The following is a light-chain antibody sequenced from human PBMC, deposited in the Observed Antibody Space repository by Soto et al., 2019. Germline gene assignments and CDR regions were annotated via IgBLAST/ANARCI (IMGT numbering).Light chain of an antibody. V-gene: IGKV1-5*01. Sequence: DIQMTQSPSTLSASVGDRVTITCRASQSISNWLAWHQQKPGKAPKLLIYDVSSLESGVPSRFSGSGSGTEFTLAISSLQPDDFATYYCQQYNSYPWTFGQGTKVDIK. CDR1: QSISNW. CDR2: DVS. J-gene: IGKJ1*01. CDR3: QQYNSYPWT.